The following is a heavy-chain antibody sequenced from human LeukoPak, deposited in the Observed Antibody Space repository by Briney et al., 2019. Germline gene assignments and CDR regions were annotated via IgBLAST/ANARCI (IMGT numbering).Heavy chain of an antibody. CDR3: TTRMIVVLSPDRRANFDY. CDR1: GFTFSSYG. J-gene: IGHJ4*02. CDR2: IWYDGSNK. V-gene: IGHV3-33*01. D-gene: IGHD3-22*01. Sequence: PGGSLRLSCAASGFTFSSYGMHWVRQAPGKGLEWVAVIWYDGSNKYYADSVKGRFTISRDNSKNTLYLQMNSLKTEDTAVYYCTTRMIVVLSPDRRANFDYWGQGTLVTVSS.